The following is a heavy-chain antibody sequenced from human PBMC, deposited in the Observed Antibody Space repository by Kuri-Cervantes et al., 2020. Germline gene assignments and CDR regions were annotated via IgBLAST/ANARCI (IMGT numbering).Heavy chain of an antibody. J-gene: IGHJ4*02. Sequence: SETLSLTCAVYDGSFSDYYWTWIRQPPGKGLEWIGEINHSGSTNYNPSLKSRVTISVDTSKNQFSLKLSSVTAADTAVYYCARGRLYYYGSGTLDYWGQGTLVTVSS. CDR2: INHSGST. D-gene: IGHD3-10*01. CDR1: DGSFSDYY. CDR3: ARGRLYYYGSGTLDY. V-gene: IGHV4-34*01.